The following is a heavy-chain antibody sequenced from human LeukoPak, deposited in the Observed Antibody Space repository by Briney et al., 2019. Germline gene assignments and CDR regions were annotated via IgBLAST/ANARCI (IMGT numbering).Heavy chain of an antibody. CDR1: GFTFSSYT. V-gene: IGHV3-33*01. CDR3: ARDRGGRWLQVYYFDY. CDR2: IWYDGSNK. J-gene: IGHJ4*02. Sequence: PGGSLRLSCAASGFTFSSYTMHWVRQAAGKGLEWVAVIWYDGSNKYYADSVKGRFTISRDNSKNTLYLRVNSLRAEDTAMYYCARDRGGRWLQVYYFDYWGQGTLVTVSS. D-gene: IGHD5-24*01.